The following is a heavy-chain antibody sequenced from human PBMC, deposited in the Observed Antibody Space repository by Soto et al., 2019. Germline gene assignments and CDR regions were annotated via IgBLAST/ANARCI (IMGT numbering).Heavy chain of an antibody. D-gene: IGHD4-17*01. CDR3: ARAFEDLTTVTTGDYYYGMDV. CDR1: GYTFTGYY. V-gene: IGHV1-2*04. J-gene: IGHJ6*02. Sequence: ASVKVSCKASGYTFTGYYMHWVRQAPGQGLEWMGWINPNSGGTNYAQKFQGWVTMTRHTSISTAYMELSRLRSDDTAVYYCARAFEDLTTVTTGDYYYGMDVWGQGTTVTVSS. CDR2: INPNSGGT.